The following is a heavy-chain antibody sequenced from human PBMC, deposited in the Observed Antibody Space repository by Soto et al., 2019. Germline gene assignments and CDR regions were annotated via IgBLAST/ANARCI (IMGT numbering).Heavy chain of an antibody. CDR2: ISGSGGST. Sequence: GSLRLSFAASGFTFSSYAMSWVRQAPGKGLEWVSAISGSGGSTYYADSVKGRFTISRDNSKNTLYLQMNSLRAEDTAVYYCAGLGPTVAIGYYYYYMYVWGKGTTVTVSS. D-gene: IGHD4-17*01. V-gene: IGHV3-23*01. J-gene: IGHJ6*03. CDR1: GFTFSSYA. CDR3: AGLGPTVAIGYYYYYMYV.